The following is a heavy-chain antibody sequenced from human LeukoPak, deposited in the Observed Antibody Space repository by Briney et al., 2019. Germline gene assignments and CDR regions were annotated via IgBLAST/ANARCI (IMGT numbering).Heavy chain of an antibody. CDR2: INYSGRT. D-gene: IGHD3-22*01. CDR3: ARLLYYDHSGDPDTFDM. Sequence: SETLSLTCTVSGGSSISYYWSWVRKSPGKGVEWIASINYSGRTKHNPSLQSRVTISLDTSKNHLSLQLRSVTAADSAMYYCARLLYYDHSGDPDTFDMWGQGTMVTVSS. V-gene: IGHV4-59*01. J-gene: IGHJ3*02. CDR1: GGSSISYY.